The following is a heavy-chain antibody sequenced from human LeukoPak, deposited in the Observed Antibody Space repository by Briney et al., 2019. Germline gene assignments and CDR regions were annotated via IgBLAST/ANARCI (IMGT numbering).Heavy chain of an antibody. D-gene: IGHD4-11*01. Sequence: SETLSLTCAVYGGSFSGYYWSWIRQPPGKGLEWIGEINHSGSTNYNPSLKSRVTISVDTSKKQFSLKLSSVTAADTAVYYCARGSGTYSNYNYYYYYMDVWGKGTTVTVSS. CDR3: ARGSGTYSNYNYYYYYMDV. J-gene: IGHJ6*03. CDR1: GGSFSGYY. CDR2: INHSGST. V-gene: IGHV4-34*01.